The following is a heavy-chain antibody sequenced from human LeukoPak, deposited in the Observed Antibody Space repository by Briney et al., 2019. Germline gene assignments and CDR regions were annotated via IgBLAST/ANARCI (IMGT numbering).Heavy chain of an antibody. D-gene: IGHD3-22*01. J-gene: IGHJ6*03. Sequence: SGTLSLTCTVSGGSISSYYWSWIRQPAGKGLEWIGRIYTSGSTNYNPSLKSRVTMSVDTSKNQFSLKLSSVTAADTAVYYCARVTEYYDSSGPYYYYCYMDVWGKGTTVTISS. CDR1: GGSISSYY. CDR2: IYTSGST. CDR3: ARVTEYYDSSGPYYYYCYMDV. V-gene: IGHV4-4*07.